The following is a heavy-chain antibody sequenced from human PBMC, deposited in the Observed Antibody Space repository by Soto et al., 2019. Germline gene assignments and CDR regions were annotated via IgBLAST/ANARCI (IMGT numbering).Heavy chain of an antibody. J-gene: IGHJ4*02. Sequence: SETLSLTCTVSGGSISSYYWSWIRQPPGKGLEWIGYIYYSGSTNYNPSLKSRVTISVDTSKNQFSLKLSSVTAADTAVYYCARGSWEPLGIDYWGQGTLVTVSS. CDR2: IYYSGST. CDR3: ARGSWEPLGIDY. CDR1: GGSISSYY. D-gene: IGHD1-26*01. V-gene: IGHV4-59*01.